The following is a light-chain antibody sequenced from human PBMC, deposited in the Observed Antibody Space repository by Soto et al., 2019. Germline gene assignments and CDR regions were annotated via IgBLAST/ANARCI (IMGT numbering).Light chain of an antibody. Sequence: QSALTQPPSASGTPGQRVTISWSGSSSNIGGNSVNWYQHLPGTAPKILMYSDDERPSGVPDRFSGSKSGTSASLAISGLQSEDEADYYCAAWDDNLNGPVFGGGTKLTVL. CDR2: SDD. CDR3: AAWDDNLNGPV. J-gene: IGLJ2*01. CDR1: SSNIGGNS. V-gene: IGLV1-44*01.